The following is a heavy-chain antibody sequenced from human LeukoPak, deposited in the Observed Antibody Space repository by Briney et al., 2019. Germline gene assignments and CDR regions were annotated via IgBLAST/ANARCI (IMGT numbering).Heavy chain of an antibody. V-gene: IGHV4-4*07. CDR3: ASPPLSPPPDYYDSSGERGLEVY. CDR2: IYTSGST. CDR1: GGSISSYY. J-gene: IGHJ4*02. D-gene: IGHD3-22*01. Sequence: SETLSLTCTVSGGSISSYYWSWIRQPAGKGLEWIGRIYTSGSTNYNPSLKSRVTMSVDTSKNQFSLKLSSVTAADTAVYYCASPPLSPPPDYYDSSGERGLEVYWGQGTLVTVSS.